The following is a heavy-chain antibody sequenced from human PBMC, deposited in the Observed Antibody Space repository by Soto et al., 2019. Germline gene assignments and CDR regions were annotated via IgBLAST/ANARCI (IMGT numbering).Heavy chain of an antibody. CDR2: IRSKANSYAT. D-gene: IGHD4-17*01. Sequence: GGSLRLSCVASGFTFSGSAMHWVRQASGKGLEWVGRIRSKANSYATAYAASVRGRFTISRDDSKNTAYLQMNSLKTEDTAVYYCTRHQHVGDLSYSGQGTLVTVSS. CDR3: TRHQHVGDLSY. V-gene: IGHV3-73*01. CDR1: GFTFSGSA. J-gene: IGHJ1*01.